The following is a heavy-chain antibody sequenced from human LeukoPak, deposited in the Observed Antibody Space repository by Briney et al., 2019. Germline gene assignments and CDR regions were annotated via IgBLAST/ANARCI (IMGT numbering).Heavy chain of an antibody. V-gene: IGHV3-23*01. J-gene: IGHJ4*02. D-gene: IGHD3-10*01. Sequence: PGGSLRLSCAASGFTFSSYAMSWVRQAPGKGLEWVSAISGSGGSTYYADSVKGRFTISRDNSKNTLYLQMNSLRAEDTAVYYCAKDSSHKRHLIYGSGSYYSSPLDYWGQGTLVTVSS. CDR2: ISGSGGST. CDR1: GFTFSSYA. CDR3: AKDSSHKRHLIYGSGSYYSSPLDY.